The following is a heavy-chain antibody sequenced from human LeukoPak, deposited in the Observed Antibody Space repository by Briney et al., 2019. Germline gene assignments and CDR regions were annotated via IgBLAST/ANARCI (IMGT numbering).Heavy chain of an antibody. J-gene: IGHJ4*02. V-gene: IGHV4-30-2*01. D-gene: IGHD2-15*01. CDR3: ARVRYCSGVAATPARNPQLYFDY. CDR2: IYHSGST. Sequence: SETLSLTCAVSGGSISSGGYSWSWIRQPPGKGLEWIGYIYHSGSTYYNPSLKSRVTISVDRSKNQFSLKLSSVTAAATAVYYCARVRYCSGVAATPARNPQLYFDYWGQGTLVTVSS. CDR1: GGSISSGGYS.